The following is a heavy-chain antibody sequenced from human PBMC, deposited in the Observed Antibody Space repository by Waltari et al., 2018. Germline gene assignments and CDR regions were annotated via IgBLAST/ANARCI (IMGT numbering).Heavy chain of an antibody. CDR2: INADNGNT. J-gene: IGHJ4*02. V-gene: IGHV1-3*01. CDR1: GYTFTGYT. Sequence: QVQLVQSGAEVKKPGASVKVSCKASGYTFTGYTLHWVRQAPGQGLEWMGWINADNGNTKYSQKLQGRVTITRDTSANTADMELSSLRSEDTAVYYCARAYCINGVCYSGYYFDYWGQGTLVTVSS. D-gene: IGHD2-8*01. CDR3: ARAYCINGVCYSGYYFDY.